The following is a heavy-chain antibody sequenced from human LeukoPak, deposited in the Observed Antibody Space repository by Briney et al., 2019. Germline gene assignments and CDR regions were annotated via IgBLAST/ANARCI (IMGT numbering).Heavy chain of an antibody. CDR2: FYCSGIT. D-gene: IGHD4-17*01. J-gene: IGHJ4*02. CDR1: GGSISSSTYC. Sequence: SETLSLXCTVSGGSISSSTYCWGWIRQPPGKGLEWIGSFYCSGITYYNPSLKSRVTISVDTSKNQFSLKLSSVTAADTAVYYCARLRSPVTILYYFDYWGQGTLVTVSS. CDR3: ARLRSPVTILYYFDY. V-gene: IGHV4-39*01.